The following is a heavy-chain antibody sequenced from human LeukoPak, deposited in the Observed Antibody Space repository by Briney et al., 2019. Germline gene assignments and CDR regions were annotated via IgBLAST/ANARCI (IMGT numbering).Heavy chain of an antibody. CDR3: ARHGPEIYSYGPQPFDY. D-gene: IGHD5-18*01. J-gene: IGHJ4*02. Sequence: SETPSLTCTVSGGSISSSSYYWGWIRQPPGKGLEWIRSIYYSGSTYYNPSLKSRVTISVDTSKNQFSLKLSSVTAADTAVYYCARHGPEIYSYGPQPFDYWGQGTLVTVSS. V-gene: IGHV4-39*01. CDR1: GGSISSSSYY. CDR2: IYYSGST.